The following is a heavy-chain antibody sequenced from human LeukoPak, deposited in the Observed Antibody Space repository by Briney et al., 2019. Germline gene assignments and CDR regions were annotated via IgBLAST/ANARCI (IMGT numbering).Heavy chain of an antibody. D-gene: IGHD3-3*01. CDR3: ARGGYITIFGVVIRAPYYFDH. CDR2: INHSGST. CDR1: GGSFSGYY. J-gene: IGHJ4*02. Sequence: SETLSLTCAVYGGSFSGYYWSWIRQPPGKGLEWIGEINHSGSTNYNPSLKSRVSISVDTSKNQFSLKLSSVTAADTAVYYCARGGYITIFGVVIRAPYYFDHWGQGTLVTVSS. V-gene: IGHV4-34*01.